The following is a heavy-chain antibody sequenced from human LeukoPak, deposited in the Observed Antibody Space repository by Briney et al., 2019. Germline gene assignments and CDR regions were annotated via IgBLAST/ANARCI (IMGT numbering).Heavy chain of an antibody. CDR2: IYYSGST. D-gene: IGHD3-22*01. CDR1: GASINNYY. Sequence: SETLSLTCTVSGASINNYYWSWIRQPPGKGLEWIGYIYYSGSTNYNPSLKSRVTISVDTSKNQFSLKLSSVTAADTAVYYCARDFGYDRTFDIWGQGTMVTVSS. J-gene: IGHJ3*02. CDR3: ARDFGYDRTFDI. V-gene: IGHV4-59*01.